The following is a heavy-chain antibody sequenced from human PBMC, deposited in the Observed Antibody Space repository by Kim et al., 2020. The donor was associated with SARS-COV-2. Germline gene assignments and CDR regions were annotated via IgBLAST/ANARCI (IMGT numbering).Heavy chain of an antibody. D-gene: IGHD2-15*01. J-gene: IGHJ6*02. CDR1: GGTFSSYA. V-gene: IGHV1-69*04. CDR2: IIPILGIA. CDR3: AGTLRFRPRIENYYYYYGMDV. Sequence: SVKVSCKASGGTFSSYAISWVRQAPGQGLEWMGRIIPILGIANYAQKFQGRVTITADKSTSTAYMELSSLRSEDTAVYYCAGTLRFRPRIENYYYYYGMDVWGQGTTVTVSS.